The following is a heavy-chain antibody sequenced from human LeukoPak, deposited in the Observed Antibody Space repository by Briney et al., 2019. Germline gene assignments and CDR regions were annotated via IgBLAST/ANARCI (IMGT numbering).Heavy chain of an antibody. CDR3: ARTPSRYFDGYYFDY. Sequence: ASVKVSCKASGGTFSSYAISWVRQAPGQGLEWMGGIIPIFGTANYAQKFQGRVTITTDESTSTAYMELSSLRSEDTAVYYCARTPSRYFDGYYFDYWGQGTLVTVSS. D-gene: IGHD3-9*01. V-gene: IGHV1-69*05. CDR1: GGTFSSYA. CDR2: IIPIFGTA. J-gene: IGHJ4*02.